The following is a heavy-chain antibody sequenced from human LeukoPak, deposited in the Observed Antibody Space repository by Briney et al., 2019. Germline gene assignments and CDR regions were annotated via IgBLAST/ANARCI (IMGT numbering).Heavy chain of an antibody. CDR3: ARGPRRASIAAAGSINRNLDY. CDR2: INHSGST. V-gene: IGHV4-34*01. D-gene: IGHD6-13*01. J-gene: IGHJ4*02. CDR1: GGSFSGYY. Sequence: SETLSLTCAVYGGSFSGYYWSWIRQPPGKGLEWIGEINHSGSTNYNPSLKSRVTISVDTSKNQFSLKLGSVTAADTAVYYCARGPRRASIAAAGSINRNLDYWGQGTLVTVSS.